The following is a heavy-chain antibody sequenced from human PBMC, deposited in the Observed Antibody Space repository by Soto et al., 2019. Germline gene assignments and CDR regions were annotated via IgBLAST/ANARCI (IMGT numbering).Heavy chain of an antibody. CDR3: ARARQLAAHGMDF. CDR1: SDTFNNYA. CDR2: LIPVFGTT. D-gene: IGHD6-6*01. Sequence: QVQLVQSGAEVKMPGSSVKVSCRASSDTFNNYAISWVRQAPGLGLEWMGGLIPVFGTTNYAQKFQGRVTITADASTTTAYMELSRLSSKDTAAYYCARARQLAAHGMDFWGQGTTVTVSS. J-gene: IGHJ6*02. V-gene: IGHV1-69*01.